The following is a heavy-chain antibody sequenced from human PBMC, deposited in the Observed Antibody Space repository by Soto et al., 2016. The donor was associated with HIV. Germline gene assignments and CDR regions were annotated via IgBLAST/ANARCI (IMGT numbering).Heavy chain of an antibody. CDR3: ARSKGLAATESSGWPY. Sequence: QVQLVQSGAEVKQPGASVKVSCKPSGYTFTGYYMHWVRQAPGQGLEWMGWINPNSGVTNYAQRFQGRVTMTRDTSISTAYMELSSLRSDDTAVYYCARSKGLAATESSGWPYWGQGTLVTVSS. CDR1: GYTFTGYY. CDR2: INPNSGVT. D-gene: IGHD6-19*01. J-gene: IGHJ4*02. V-gene: IGHV1-2*02.